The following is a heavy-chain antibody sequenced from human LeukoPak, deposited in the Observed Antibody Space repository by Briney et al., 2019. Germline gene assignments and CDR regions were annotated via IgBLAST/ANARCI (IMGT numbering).Heavy chain of an antibody. V-gene: IGHV4-4*07. D-gene: IGHD6-25*01. Sequence: SETLSLTCTVSGGSISSYYWTWIRQSAGKGLEWIGRINTSGSTNYNPSLRSRVTMSVNTSKNQFSLNLTSVTAADTAVYSCAREGGGPRWLDPWGQGTLVTVSS. CDR1: GGSISSYY. CDR3: AREGGGPRWLDP. CDR2: INTSGST. J-gene: IGHJ5*02.